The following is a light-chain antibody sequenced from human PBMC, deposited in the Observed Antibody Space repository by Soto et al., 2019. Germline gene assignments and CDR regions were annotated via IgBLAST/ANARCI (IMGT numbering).Light chain of an antibody. CDR1: QDITNS. J-gene: IGKJ3*01. CDR3: QQPPYT. Sequence: DIQMTQSPSSLSASVGDRVTITCQASQDITNSLNWYQQKPGKAPNLLIFDASNLDAGVPSRFSGSGSGTYFTLTINNLQPEDFATYYCQQPPYTFGPGTKVDIK. V-gene: IGKV1-33*01. CDR2: DAS.